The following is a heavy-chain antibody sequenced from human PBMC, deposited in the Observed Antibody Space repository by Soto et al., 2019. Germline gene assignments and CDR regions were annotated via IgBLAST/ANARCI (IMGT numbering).Heavy chain of an antibody. J-gene: IGHJ6*02. CDR3: ARGDATKIVVTTYYAMDV. V-gene: IGHV1-69*12. CDR1: GGSLSNYG. Sequence: QVQLVQSGAEVKKPGSSVKVSCKASGGSLSNYGISWVRQAPGQGLEWMGGIIPVFGTANYAQKVQGRVTITEGESSNIVYIAVTSLRSEDTAVYDCARGDATKIVVTTYYAMDVWGQGTTVTVSS. D-gene: IGHD4-17*01. CDR2: IIPVFGTA.